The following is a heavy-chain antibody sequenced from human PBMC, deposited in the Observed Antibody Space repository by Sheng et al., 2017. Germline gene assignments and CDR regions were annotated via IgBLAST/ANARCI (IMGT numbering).Heavy chain of an antibody. CDR2: IIPIFGTA. D-gene: IGHD3-22*01. J-gene: IGHJ6*03. Sequence: QVQLVQSGAEVKKPGSSVKVSCKASGDTFSSYAISWVRQAPGQGLEWMGGIIPIFGTANYAQKFQGRVTITADESTSTAYMELSSLRSEDTAVYYCARAPQGDSSGYYLGLDYYYYMDVWGQGTTVTVSS. CDR1: GDTFSSYA. V-gene: IGHV1-69*13. CDR3: ARAPQGDSSGYYLGLDYYYYMDV.